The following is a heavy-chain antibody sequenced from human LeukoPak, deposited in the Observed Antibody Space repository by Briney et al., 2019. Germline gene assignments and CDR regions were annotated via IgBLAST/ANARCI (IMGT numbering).Heavy chain of an antibody. J-gene: IGHJ4*02. Sequence: PGRSLRLSCAASGFTFSSYGMHWVRQAPGKGLEWVAVISYDGSNKYYADSVKGRFTISRDNSKNTLYLQMNSLRAEDTAVYYCSRGSYYLDYWGQGTLVTVSS. CDR3: SRGSYYLDY. D-gene: IGHD1-26*01. V-gene: IGHV3-30*03. CDR2: ISYDGSNK. CDR1: GFTFSSYG.